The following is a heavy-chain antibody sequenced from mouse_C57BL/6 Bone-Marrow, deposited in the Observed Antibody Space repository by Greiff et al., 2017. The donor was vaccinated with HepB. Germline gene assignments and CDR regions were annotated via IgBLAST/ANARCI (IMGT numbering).Heavy chain of an antibody. CDR2: IDPNSGGT. V-gene: IGHV1-72*01. J-gene: IGHJ3*01. CDR3: ARLASRWLLRTWFAY. D-gene: IGHD2-3*01. Sequence: VQLQQSGAELVKPGASVKLSCKASGYTFTSYWMHWVKQRPGRGLEWIGRIDPNSGGTKYNEKFKSKATLTVDKPSSTAYMQLSSLTSEDSAVYYCARLASRWLLRTWFAYWGQGTLVTVSA. CDR1: GYTFTSYW.